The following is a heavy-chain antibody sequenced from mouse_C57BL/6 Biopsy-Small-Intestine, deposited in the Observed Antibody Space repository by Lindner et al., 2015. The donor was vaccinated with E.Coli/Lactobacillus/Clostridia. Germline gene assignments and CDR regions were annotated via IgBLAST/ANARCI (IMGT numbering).Heavy chain of an antibody. CDR2: IIPFFGTS. CDR3: ARAPPRTAMTFQFFDF. J-gene: IGHJ2*01. Sequence: SVKVSCKASGGTFSSYAITWVRQAPGQGLEWMGGIIPFFGTSNYAQRFQDRVSITADSADEFATTAYMELSSPRSDDTAIYYCARAPPRTAMTFQFFDFWGQGTLVTVSS. V-gene: IGHV1-4*01. CDR1: GGTFSSYA. D-gene: IGHD3-1*01.